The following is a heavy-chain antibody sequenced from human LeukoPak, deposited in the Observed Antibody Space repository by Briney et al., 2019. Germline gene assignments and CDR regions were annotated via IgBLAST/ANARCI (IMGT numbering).Heavy chain of an antibody. D-gene: IGHD6-6*01. CDR3: ARGGLAARAFDY. Sequence: SVKVPCKASGGTFSSYAISWVRQAPGQGLAWMGGIIPIFGTANYAQKFQGRVTITADESTSTAYMELSSLRSEDTAVYYCARGGLAARAFDYWGQGTLVTVSS. V-gene: IGHV1-69*13. J-gene: IGHJ4*02. CDR2: IIPIFGTA. CDR1: GGTFSSYA.